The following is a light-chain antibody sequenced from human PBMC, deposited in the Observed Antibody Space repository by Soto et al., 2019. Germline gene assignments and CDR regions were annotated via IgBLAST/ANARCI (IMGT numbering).Light chain of an antibody. J-gene: IGKJ3*01. V-gene: IGKV3-15*01. CDR2: SAS. CDR3: QQYNKWPLT. Sequence: IGLTQSPGTLSLSPGERATLSCRASQSVSNNYLAWYQQKPGQAPRLLIYSASIGATGTPARFSGSGSGSDFTLTISSLQSEDFAVYYCQQYNKWPLTFGPGTKVDIK. CDR1: QSVSNN.